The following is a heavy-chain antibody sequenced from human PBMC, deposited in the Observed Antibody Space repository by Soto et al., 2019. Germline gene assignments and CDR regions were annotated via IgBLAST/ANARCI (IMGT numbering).Heavy chain of an antibody. CDR3: ASTGGGEDY. Sequence: QVQLQESGPGLVKPSGTLSLSCAVSGGSISSSHWWTWVRQPPGKGLEWIGEIYHSGSTNYNPPRKSRVTISVDTSRNQFSLNLSSVTAAATALYYCASTGGGEDYWGQGILVTVSS. J-gene: IGHJ4*02. CDR1: GGSISSSHW. V-gene: IGHV4-4*02. D-gene: IGHD3-16*01. CDR2: IYHSGST.